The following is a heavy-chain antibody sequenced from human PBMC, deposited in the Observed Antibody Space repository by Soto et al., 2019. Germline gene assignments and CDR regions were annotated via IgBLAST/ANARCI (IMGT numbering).Heavy chain of an antibody. CDR3: AVRLGELSLSSHFDY. CDR2: INHSGST. D-gene: IGHD3-16*02. V-gene: IGHV4-34*01. Sequence: PSETLSLTCAVYGGSFSGYYWSWIRQPPGKGLEWIGEINHSGSTNYNPSLKSRVTISVDTSKNQFSLKLSSVTAADTAVYYCAVRLGELSLSSHFDYWGQGTLVTVSS. CDR1: GGSFSGYY. J-gene: IGHJ4*02.